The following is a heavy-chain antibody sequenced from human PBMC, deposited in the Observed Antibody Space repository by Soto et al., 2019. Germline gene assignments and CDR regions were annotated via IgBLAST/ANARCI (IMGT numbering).Heavy chain of an antibody. Sequence: PGGSLRLSCAASGVTFSSYGMHWVRQAPGKGLEWVAVISYDGSNKYYADSVKGRFTISKDNSKNTLYLQMNSLRAEDTAVYYCAKVKPPRYYYYGMDVWGQGTTVTVSS. V-gene: IGHV3-30*18. CDR1: GVTFSSYG. CDR2: ISYDGSNK. CDR3: AKVKPPRYYYYGMDV. J-gene: IGHJ6*02.